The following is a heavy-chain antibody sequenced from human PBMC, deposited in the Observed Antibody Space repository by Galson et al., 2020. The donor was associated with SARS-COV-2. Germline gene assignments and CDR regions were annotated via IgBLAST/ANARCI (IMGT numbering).Heavy chain of an antibody. J-gene: IGHJ5*02. CDR1: GGSISSSSYY. D-gene: IGHD2-2*01. CDR2: IYYSGST. Sequence: SETLSLTCTVSGGSISSSSYYWGWIRQPPGKGLEWIGSIYYSGSTYYNPSLTIRVTISVDTSENQFSLKLSSVTAADTAVYYCARVDIVVVPAARANWFDPWGQGTLVTVSS. CDR3: ARVDIVVVPAARANWFDP. V-gene: IGHV4-39*01.